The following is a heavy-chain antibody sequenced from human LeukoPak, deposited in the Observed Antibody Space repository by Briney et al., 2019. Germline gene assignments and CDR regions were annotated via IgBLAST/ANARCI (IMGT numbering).Heavy chain of an antibody. Sequence: GGSLRLSCAAPGFTFSSYAMSWVRQAPGKGLEWVSAMSGSGGSTYYADSVKGRFTISRDNSKNTLYLQMNSLRAEDTAVYYCAKDGSRVPARYYFDYWGQGTLVTVSS. CDR3: AKDGSRVPARYYFDY. D-gene: IGHD3-10*01. CDR2: MSGSGGST. CDR1: GFTFSSYA. J-gene: IGHJ4*02. V-gene: IGHV3-23*01.